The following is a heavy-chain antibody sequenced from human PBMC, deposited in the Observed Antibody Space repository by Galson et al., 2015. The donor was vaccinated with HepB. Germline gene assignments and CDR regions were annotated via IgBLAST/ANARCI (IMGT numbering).Heavy chain of an antibody. CDR3: ARQMGGFDY. V-gene: IGHV6-1*01. CDR2: TYYRSKWYN. CDR1: GDSVSSHDVA. D-gene: IGHD3-16*01. Sequence: CAISGDSVSSHDVAWNWLRQSPSRGLEWLGRTYYRSKWYNDYAVSVKSRITINSDTSKNQFYLQLNSVTPDDTAVYYCARQMGGFDYWGQGNLVTVSS. J-gene: IGHJ4*02.